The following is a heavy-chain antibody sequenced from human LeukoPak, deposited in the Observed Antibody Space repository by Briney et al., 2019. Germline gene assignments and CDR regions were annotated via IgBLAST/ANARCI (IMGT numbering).Heavy chain of an antibody. V-gene: IGHV3-7*01. D-gene: IGHD3-3*01. Sequence: GGSLRLSCAGSGFPFSTYWMGWVRQPPGKGLEWVGNMNQGGSEMYYVYSVEGRFTISRDNAKNSLYLQMNNLRDEDTAVYYCAKVGGKETGITLDWGQGTLVTVSS. J-gene: IGHJ4*02. CDR3: AKVGGKETGITLD. CDR1: GFPFSTYW. CDR2: MNQGGSEM.